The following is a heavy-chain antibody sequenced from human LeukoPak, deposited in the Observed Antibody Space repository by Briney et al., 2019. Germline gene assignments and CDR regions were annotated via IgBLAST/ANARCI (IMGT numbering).Heavy chain of an antibody. CDR2: IYYSGST. CDR1: GGSISSGGYY. CDR3: ASERWELQPYYFDY. D-gene: IGHD1-26*01. Sequence: SETLSLTCTVSGGSISSGGYYWSWIRQHPGKGLEWIGYIYYSGSTYYNPSLKSRVTISVDTSKNQFSLKLSSVTAADTAVYYCASERWELQPYYFDYWGQGTLVTVSS. V-gene: IGHV4-31*03. J-gene: IGHJ4*02.